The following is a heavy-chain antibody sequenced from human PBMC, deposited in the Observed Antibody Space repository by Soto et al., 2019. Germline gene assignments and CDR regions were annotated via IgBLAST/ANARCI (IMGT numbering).Heavy chain of an antibody. CDR2: ISSSSSTI. V-gene: IGHV3-48*01. Sequence: PGGSLKLSCATSGFTFSSYSMNWVRQAPGKGLYWVSYISSSSSTIYYADFVKGRFTISRDNAKNSLYLQMNSLRAEDTAVYYCARDRPGYSYGLDYWGQGT. D-gene: IGHD5-18*01. J-gene: IGHJ4*02. CDR3: ARDRPGYSYGLDY. CDR1: GFTFSSYS.